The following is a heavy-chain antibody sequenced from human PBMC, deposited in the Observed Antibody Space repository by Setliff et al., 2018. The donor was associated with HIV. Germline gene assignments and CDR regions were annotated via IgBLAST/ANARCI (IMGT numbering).Heavy chain of an antibody. CDR1: GGSISTDY. Sequence: PSETLSLTCTVSGGSISTDYWSWIRQPPGKGLEWIGYIYYSGTTNYNPSLRSRVTISVDTSKNQFSLKLSSVTAADTAVYYCARHVGYSSSSLDYWGQGTLVTVSS. CDR2: IYYSGTT. D-gene: IGHD6-6*01. V-gene: IGHV4-59*08. CDR3: ARHVGYSSSSLDY. J-gene: IGHJ4*02.